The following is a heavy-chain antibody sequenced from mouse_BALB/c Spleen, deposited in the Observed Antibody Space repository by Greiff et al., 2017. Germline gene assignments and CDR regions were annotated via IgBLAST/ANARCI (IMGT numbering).Heavy chain of an antibody. J-gene: IGHJ3*01. CDR1: GFTFSSFG. D-gene: IGHD4-1*01. CDR2: ISSGSSTI. Sequence: EVMLVESGGGLVQPGGSRKLSCAASGFTFSSFGMHWVRQAPEKGLEWVAYISSGSSTIYYADTVKGRFTISRDNPKNTLFLQMTSLRSEDTAMYYCADSNFAYWGQGTLVTVSA. V-gene: IGHV5-17*02. CDR3: ADSNFAY.